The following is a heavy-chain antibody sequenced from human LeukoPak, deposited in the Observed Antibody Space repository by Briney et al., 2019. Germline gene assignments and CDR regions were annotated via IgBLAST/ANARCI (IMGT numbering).Heavy chain of an antibody. V-gene: IGHV4-34*01. CDR3: ARGGPPITIFGVVIRPSWFDP. D-gene: IGHD3-3*01. J-gene: IGHJ5*02. Sequence: SETLYLTCAVYGGSFSGYYWSWIRQPPGKGLEWIGEINHSGSTNNNPSLKSQVTISVDTSKKQFSLTLSSVTAADTAVYYCARGGPPITIFGVVIRPSWFDPWGQGTLVTVSS. CDR1: GGSFSGYY. CDR2: INHSGST.